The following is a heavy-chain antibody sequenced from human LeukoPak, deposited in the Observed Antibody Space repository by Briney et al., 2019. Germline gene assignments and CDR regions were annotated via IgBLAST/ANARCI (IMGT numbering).Heavy chain of an antibody. CDR3: AKEAPDYYDSSGYNYFDY. CDR1: GFTFSSYW. J-gene: IGHJ4*02. D-gene: IGHD3-22*01. V-gene: IGHV3-30*02. Sequence: GGSLRLSCAASGFTFSSYWMHWVRQAPGKGLEWVAFIRYDGSNKYYADSVKGRFTISRDNSKNTLYLQMNSLRAEDTAVYYCAKEAPDYYDSSGYNYFDYWGQGTLVTVSS. CDR2: IRYDGSNK.